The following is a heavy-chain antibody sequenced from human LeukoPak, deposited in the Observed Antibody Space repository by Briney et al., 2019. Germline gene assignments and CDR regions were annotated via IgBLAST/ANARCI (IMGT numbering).Heavy chain of an antibody. V-gene: IGHV1-2*02. J-gene: IGHJ5*02. CDR2: INPNTGST. CDR1: GYTFTADY. D-gene: IGHD6-19*01. CDR3: ARWAVAGSVYWFDP. Sequence: ASVKVSCKASGYTFTADYLHWVRQAPGQGLEWMGWINPNTGSTNYAQKFQGRVTMNRDTSISTAYMELSSLRSDDTAVYYCARWAVAGSVYWFDPWGQGTLVTVSS.